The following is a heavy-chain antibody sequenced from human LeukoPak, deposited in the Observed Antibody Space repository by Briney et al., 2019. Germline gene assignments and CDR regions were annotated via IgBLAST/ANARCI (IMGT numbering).Heavy chain of an antibody. V-gene: IGHV4-39*01. CDR1: GGSISSSSYY. CDR3: ARGRNYDYVWGSYRYGPFDY. J-gene: IGHJ4*02. Sequence: SETLSLTCTVSGGSISSSSYYWGWIRQPPGKGLEWIGSIYYSGSTYYNPSLKSRVTISVDTSKNQFSLKLSSVTAADTAVYYCARGRNYDYVWGSYRYGPFDYWGQGTLVTVSS. CDR2: IYYSGST. D-gene: IGHD3-16*02.